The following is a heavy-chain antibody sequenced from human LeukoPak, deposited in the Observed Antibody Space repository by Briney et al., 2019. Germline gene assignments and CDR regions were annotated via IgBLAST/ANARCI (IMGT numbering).Heavy chain of an antibody. D-gene: IGHD5-24*01. V-gene: IGHV1-69*13. CDR2: IIPIFGTA. CDR1: GGTFSSYA. CDR3: ASWVRDGYNLNYYYYMDV. Sequence: ASVKVSCKASGGTFSSYAISWVRQAPGQGLEWMGGIIPIFGTANYAQKFQGRVTITADESTSTAYMELSSLRSEDTAVYYCASWVRDGYNLNYYYYMDVWGKGTTVTISS. J-gene: IGHJ6*03.